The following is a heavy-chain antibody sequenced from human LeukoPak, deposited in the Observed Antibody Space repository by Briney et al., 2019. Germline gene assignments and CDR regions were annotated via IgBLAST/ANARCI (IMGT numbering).Heavy chain of an antibody. CDR2: IYYSGST. V-gene: IGHV4-59*01. CDR3: ARPIITNDLWFDP. J-gene: IGHJ5*02. D-gene: IGHD3-22*01. Sequence: SETLSLTCTVSGGSISSYYRSWIRQPPGKGLEWIGYIYYSGSTNYNPSLKSRVTISVDTSKNQFSLKLSSVTAADTAVYYCARPIITNDLWFDPWGQGTLVTVSS. CDR1: GGSISSYY.